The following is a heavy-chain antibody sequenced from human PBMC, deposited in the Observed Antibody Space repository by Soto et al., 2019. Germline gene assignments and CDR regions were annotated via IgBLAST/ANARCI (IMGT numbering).Heavy chain of an antibody. CDR2: IIPFFGTT. D-gene: IGHD4-17*01. J-gene: IGHJ5*02. CDR3: ARPRGDYGLNKWFDP. Sequence: QVHLVQSGAEVKKPGSSVKVSCKDTRGTLRNFVIDWLRQAPGQGPEWMGGIIPFFGTTNYAQKFQGRLTLTADESTRTAYMELDRLTSEDTAIYYCARPRGDYGLNKWFDPWGEGTLITVSS. CDR1: RGTLRNFV. V-gene: IGHV1-69*01.